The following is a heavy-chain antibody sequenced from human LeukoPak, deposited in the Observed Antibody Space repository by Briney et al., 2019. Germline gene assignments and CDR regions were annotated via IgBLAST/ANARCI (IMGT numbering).Heavy chain of an antibody. V-gene: IGHV3-48*01. CDR1: GFTFSGYS. CDR2: ISSGSRTI. D-gene: IGHD1-26*01. CDR3: ARESISGHRDFDY. J-gene: IGHJ4*02. Sequence: PGGSLRLSCAASGFTFSGYSMNWVRQAPGKGLEWLSYISSGSRTIYYADSVKGRFTVSRDNAKNSLYLQMNSLRAEDTAVYYCARESISGHRDFDYWGQGALVTVPS.